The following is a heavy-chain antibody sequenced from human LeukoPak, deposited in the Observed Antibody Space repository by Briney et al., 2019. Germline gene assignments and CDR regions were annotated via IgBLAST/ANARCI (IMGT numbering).Heavy chain of an antibody. Sequence: SETLSLTCAVYGGSFRGYYWSWIRQPPGKGLEWIGEINHSGSTNYNPSLKSRVTISVDTSKNQFSLKLSSVTAADTAVYYCARVPPRYCSGGSCYSRSVWFDPWGQGTLVTVSS. J-gene: IGHJ5*02. D-gene: IGHD2-15*01. CDR2: INHSGST. CDR1: GGSFRGYY. CDR3: ARVPPRYCSGGSCYSRSVWFDP. V-gene: IGHV4-34*01.